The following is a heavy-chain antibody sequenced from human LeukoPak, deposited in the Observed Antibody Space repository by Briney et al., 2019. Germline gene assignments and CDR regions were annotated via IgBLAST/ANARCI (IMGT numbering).Heavy chain of an antibody. CDR3: AKVYVNQLLFNWFDP. V-gene: IGHV3-48*03. Sequence: QPGGSLRLSCAASGFTFSSYEMNWVRQAPGKGLEWVSYISSSGSTIYYADSVKGRFTISRDNSKNTLYLQMNSLRAEDTAVYYCAKVYVNQLLFNWFDPWGQGTLVTVPS. D-gene: IGHD2-2*01. CDR2: ISSSGSTI. J-gene: IGHJ5*02. CDR1: GFTFSSYE.